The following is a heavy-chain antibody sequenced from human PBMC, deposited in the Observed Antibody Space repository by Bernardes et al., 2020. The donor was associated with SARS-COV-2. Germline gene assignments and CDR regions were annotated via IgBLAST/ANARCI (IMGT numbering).Heavy chain of an antibody. V-gene: IGHV4-59*01. Sequence: ETLSLNCTVSGGSISGYYWSWLRQPPGKGLECIGYIFYTGSTNYNPSLKSRVTISVDTSKNQFSLNLSSVTAADTAVYYCAREPEMSTIDYWGQGTLVTVSS. D-gene: IGHD3-9*01. CDR2: IFYTGST. CDR3: AREPEMSTIDY. J-gene: IGHJ4*02. CDR1: GGSISGYY.